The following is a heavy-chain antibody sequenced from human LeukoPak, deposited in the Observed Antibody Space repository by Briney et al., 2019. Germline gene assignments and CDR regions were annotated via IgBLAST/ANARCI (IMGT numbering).Heavy chain of an antibody. J-gene: IGHJ6*03. CDR1: GVSISSSSYY. CDR2: IYYSGST. CDR3: ARHQGGDGYNYYYYYMDV. D-gene: IGHD5-24*01. Sequence: PSETLSLTCTVSGVSISSSSYYWGWIRQPPGKGLEWIGGIYYSGSTYYKPSLRSRVTISVDTSKSQFSLKLSSVTAADTAVYYCARHQGGDGYNYYYYYMDVWGKGTTVTVSS. V-gene: IGHV4-39*01.